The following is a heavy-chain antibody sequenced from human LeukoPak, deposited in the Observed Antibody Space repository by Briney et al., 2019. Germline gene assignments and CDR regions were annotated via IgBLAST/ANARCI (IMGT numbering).Heavy chain of an antibody. D-gene: IGHD6-19*01. CDR2: ISGSAGST. J-gene: IGHJ4*02. Sequence: GGTLRLSCAASGFTFSSYGMSWVRQAPGKGLEWVSTISGSAGSTYYADSVKGRFTISRDNSKNTLYLQMNSLRAEDTAVYYCAKAKGWLQIFDYWGQGTLVIVSS. V-gene: IGHV3-23*01. CDR3: AKAKGWLQIFDY. CDR1: GFTFSSYG.